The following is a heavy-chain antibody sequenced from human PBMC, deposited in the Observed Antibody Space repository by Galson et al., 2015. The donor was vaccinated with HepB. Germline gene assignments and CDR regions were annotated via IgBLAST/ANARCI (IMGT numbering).Heavy chain of an antibody. CDR1: GFTFSSYA. D-gene: IGHD4-17*01. CDR2: ISYDGSNK. CDR3: ARDSLYGDYVRGWFDP. V-gene: IGHV3-30-3*01. Sequence: SLRLSCAASGFTFSSYAMHWVRQAPGKGLEWVAVISYDGSNKYYADSVKGRFTISRDNSKNTLYLQMNSLRAEDTAVYYCARDSLYGDYVRGWFDPWGQGTLVTVSS. J-gene: IGHJ5*02.